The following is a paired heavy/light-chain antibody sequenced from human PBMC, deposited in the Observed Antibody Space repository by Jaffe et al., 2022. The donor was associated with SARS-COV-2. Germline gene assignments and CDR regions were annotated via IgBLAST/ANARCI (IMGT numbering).Heavy chain of an antibody. CDR3: ATEKGQYCTNGVCSPGAFDI. J-gene: IGHJ3*02. V-gene: IGHV1-24*01. D-gene: IGHD2-8*01. CDR2: FDPEDGET. CDR1: GYTLTELS. Sequence: QVQLVQSGAEVKKPGASVKVSCKVSGYTLTELSMHWVRQAPGKGLEWMGGFDPEDGETIYAQKFQGRVTMTEDTSTDTAYMELSSLRSEDTAVYYCATEKGQYCTNGVCSPGAFDIWGQGTMVTVSS.
Light chain of an antibody. V-gene: IGKV4-1*01. Sequence: DIVMTQSPDSLAVSLGERATINCKSSQSVLYSSNNKNYLAWYQQKPGQPPKLLIYWASTRESGVPDRFSGSGSGTDFTLTISSLQAEDVAVYYCQQYYSTPRTFGGGTKVEIK. CDR1: QSVLYSSNNKNY. CDR3: QQYYSTPRT. J-gene: IGKJ4*01. CDR2: WAS.